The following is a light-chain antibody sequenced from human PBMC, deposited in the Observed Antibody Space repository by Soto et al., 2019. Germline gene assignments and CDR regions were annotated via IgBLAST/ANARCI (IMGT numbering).Light chain of an antibody. CDR2: EGN. V-gene: IGLV2-23*01. CDR3: CSYAGSSTWV. Sequence: QSALTQPASVSGCPGQSITISCTGTRSDVGSYNLVSWYQQHPGKAPKLMIYEGNEPPSGVSDRFSGSKSGNTASLTISGLQAEDEADYYCCSYAGSSTWVFGGGTKLTVL. CDR1: RSDVGSYNL. J-gene: IGLJ3*02.